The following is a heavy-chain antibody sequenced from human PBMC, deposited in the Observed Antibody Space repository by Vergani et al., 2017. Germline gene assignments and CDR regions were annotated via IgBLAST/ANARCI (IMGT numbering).Heavy chain of an antibody. J-gene: IGHJ6*03. CDR3: ARSGYCAHGVCYMTYYYYMDV. D-gene: IGHD2-8*01. Sequence: VQVVESGGGVVQPGRSLRLSCAGSGFTLSSHAMHWVRQAPGKGLEWVAFIWYDGSKEYYADSVKGRFTISRDNSKNTLYLQMNNLRAADTAVYYCARSGYCAHGVCYMTYYYYMDVWGKGTAVTVSS. V-gene: IGHV3-33*01. CDR2: IWYDGSKE. CDR1: GFTLSSHA.